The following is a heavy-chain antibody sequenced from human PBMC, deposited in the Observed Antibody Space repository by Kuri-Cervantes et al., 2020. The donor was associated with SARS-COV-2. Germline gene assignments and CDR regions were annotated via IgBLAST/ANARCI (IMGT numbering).Heavy chain of an antibody. Sequence: ASVKVSCKASGYTFTSYDINWVRQATGQGLEWMGWMSPNTANTDYAQKFQGRVTMTRDTSISTAYMELSSLGSEDTAVYYCARVHDYGDLRRWAADYWGQGTLVTVSS. CDR3: ARVHDYGDLRRWAADY. J-gene: IGHJ4*02. D-gene: IGHD4-17*01. CDR1: GYTFTSYD. V-gene: IGHV1-8*01. CDR2: MSPNTANT.